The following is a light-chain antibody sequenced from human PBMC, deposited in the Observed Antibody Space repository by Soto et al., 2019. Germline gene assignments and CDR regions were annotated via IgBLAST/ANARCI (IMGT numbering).Light chain of an antibody. Sequence: QLVLTQSSSASASLGSSVKLTCTLSSGHSSYIIAWHQQQPGKAPRYLMKLEGSGSYNKGSGVPDRFSGSSSGADRYLTISNLQSEDEADYYCETWDRSLVVFGGGTKLTVL. J-gene: IGLJ2*01. CDR2: LEGSGSY. CDR1: SGHSSYI. V-gene: IGLV4-60*03. CDR3: ETWDRSLVV.